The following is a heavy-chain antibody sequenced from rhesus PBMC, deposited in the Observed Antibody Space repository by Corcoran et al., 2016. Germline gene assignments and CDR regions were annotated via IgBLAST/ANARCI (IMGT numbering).Heavy chain of an antibody. J-gene: IGHJ3*01. CDR1: GGSISSGSSY. D-gene: IGHD3-9*01. Sequence: QVQLQESGPGLVKPSETLSLTCAVSGGSISSGSSYWRWIRPAPGQGLGWVGYISYSGSTSYNPSLKSRVTISRDTSKNQFSLKLSSVTAADTVVYYCARDYEDDYGYPDAFDFWGQGLRVTVSS. CDR2: ISYSGST. CDR3: ARDYEDDYGYPDAFDF. V-gene: IGHV4-122*02.